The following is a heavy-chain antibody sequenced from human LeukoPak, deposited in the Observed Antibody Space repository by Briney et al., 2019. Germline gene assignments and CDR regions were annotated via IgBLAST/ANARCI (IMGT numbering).Heavy chain of an antibody. CDR3: ARLGGNWNSPGRDY. CDR1: GGSINGDS. Sequence: PSETLSLTCSVSGGSINGDSWTWIRQPPGMRLEWVGHISYTGTTNYNPSLTTRVAISVDTSKNQFSLKLTTVTATDTGMYFCARLGGNWNSPGRDYWGQGTLVTVSS. J-gene: IGHJ4*02. CDR2: ISYTGTT. D-gene: IGHD3-10*01. V-gene: IGHV4-59*08.